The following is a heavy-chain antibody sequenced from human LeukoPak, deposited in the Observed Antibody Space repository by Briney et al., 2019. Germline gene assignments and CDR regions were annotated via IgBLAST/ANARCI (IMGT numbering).Heavy chain of an antibody. CDR3: ARALIGYYFDY. CDR1: GFTFSSYE. V-gene: IGHV3-48*03. D-gene: IGHD2-8*01. CDR2: ISSSGSTI. Sequence: GGSLRLSCAASGFTFSSYEMNWVRQAPGKGLEWVSYISSSGSTIYYADSVKGRFTISRDNSKNSLYLQMNSLRAEDTAVYYCARALIGYYFDYWGQGTLVTVSS. J-gene: IGHJ4*02.